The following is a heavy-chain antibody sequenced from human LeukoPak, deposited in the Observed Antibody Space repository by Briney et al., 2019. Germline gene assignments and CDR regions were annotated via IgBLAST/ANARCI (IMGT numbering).Heavy chain of an antibody. CDR3: ARDRWGYSYGGD. CDR1: GFTSSSYW. CDR2: IKEDGRQK. V-gene: IGHV3-7*01. D-gene: IGHD5-18*01. J-gene: IGHJ4*02. Sequence: PGGSLRLSCAASGFTSSSYWMSWVRQAPGKGLEWVANIKEDGRQKYYVGSVKGRLTISRDNAKNSLYLQMNSLRAEDTALYYCARDRWGYSYGGDWGQGTLVTVSS.